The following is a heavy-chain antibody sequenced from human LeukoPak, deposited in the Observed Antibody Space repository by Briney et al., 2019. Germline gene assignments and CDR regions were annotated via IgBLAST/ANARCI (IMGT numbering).Heavy chain of an antibody. V-gene: IGHV3-74*01. CDR2: ITSDGSTT. J-gene: IGHJ6*02. CDR3: VRDSRYTVDV. CDR1: GFTFSMYW. D-gene: IGHD5-18*01. Sequence: PGGSLRLSCAASGFTFSMYWMHWVRQAPGKGPVWVSRITSDGSTTIYADSVKGRFTISRDNAKNTLYLQMNSLRAEDTAVYYCVRDSRYTVDVWGQGTTVTVPS.